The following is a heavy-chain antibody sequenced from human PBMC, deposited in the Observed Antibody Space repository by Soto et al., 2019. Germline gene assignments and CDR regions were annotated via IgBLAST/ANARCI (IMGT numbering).Heavy chain of an antibody. V-gene: IGHV3-74*01. CDR2: IKGDGIST. CDR3: ARCAMGNYYYDY. CDR1: GFTFSSYW. D-gene: IGHD3-10*01. J-gene: IGHJ4*02. Sequence: EVQLVESGGGLVQSGGSLRLSCAASGFTFSSYWMHWVRQAPGKGLVWVSRIKGDGISTNYADSVKGRFTISRDNAKDTVILQMNGLSADDTAVYYCARCAMGNYYYDYWGQGTLVTVSS.